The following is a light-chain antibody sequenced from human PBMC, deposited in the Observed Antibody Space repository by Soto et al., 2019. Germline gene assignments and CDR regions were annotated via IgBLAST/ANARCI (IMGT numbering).Light chain of an antibody. CDR2: EVS. J-gene: IGLJ3*02. CDR1: SSDVGGYNY. Sequence: QSVLTQPASVSGSPGQSIPISCTGTSSDVGGYNYVSWYQQHPGKAPQLMIYEVSNRPSGVSNRFSGSKSGNTASLTISGLQAEDEADYDCSSYTSSSTWVFGGGTKLTVL. V-gene: IGLV2-14*01. CDR3: SSYTSSSTWV.